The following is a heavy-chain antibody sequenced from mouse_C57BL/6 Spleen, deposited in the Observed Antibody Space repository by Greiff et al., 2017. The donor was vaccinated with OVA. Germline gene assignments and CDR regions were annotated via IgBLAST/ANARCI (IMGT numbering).Heavy chain of an antibody. V-gene: IGHV3-6*01. CDR3: ARYYDYEDYAMDY. J-gene: IGHJ4*01. CDR1: GYSITSGYY. CDR2: ISYDGSN. D-gene: IGHD2-4*01. Sequence: EVQLVESGPGLVKPSQSLSLTCSVTGYSITSGYYWNWIRQFPGNNLEWMGYISYDGSNNYNPSLKNRISITRDTSKNQFFLKLNSVTTEDTATYYCARYYDYEDYAMDYWGQGTSVTVSS.